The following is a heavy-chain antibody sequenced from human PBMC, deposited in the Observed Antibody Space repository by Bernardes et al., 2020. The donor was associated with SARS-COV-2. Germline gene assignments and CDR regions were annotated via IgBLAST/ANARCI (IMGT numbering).Heavy chain of an antibody. CDR2: IYPGDSDT. CDR1: GYRFTSYW. V-gene: IGHV5-51*01. D-gene: IGHD2-2*01. CDR3: ARRTWTSYFDY. Sequence: GESLKISCKGSGYRFTSYWIGWVRQMPGKGLEWMGIIYPGDSDTRYSPSFQGQVTISADKSISTAYLQWSSLKALDTAMYYCARRTWTSYFDYWGQGTLVTVSS. J-gene: IGHJ4*02.